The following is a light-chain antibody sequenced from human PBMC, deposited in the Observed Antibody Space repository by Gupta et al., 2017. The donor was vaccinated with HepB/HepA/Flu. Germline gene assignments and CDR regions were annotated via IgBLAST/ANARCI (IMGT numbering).Light chain of an antibody. CDR2: GAS. V-gene: IGKV3-20*01. Sequence: EIALTPSPGTLSLSPGERATLSCRASQSVSNSFLAWYQQKPGQTPRLLIYGASSRATGIPDRFSGSGSGTDFTLTISRLEPEDFAVYYCQQYGSSPITFGQGTRLEIK. CDR1: QSVSNSF. J-gene: IGKJ5*01. CDR3: QQYGSSPIT.